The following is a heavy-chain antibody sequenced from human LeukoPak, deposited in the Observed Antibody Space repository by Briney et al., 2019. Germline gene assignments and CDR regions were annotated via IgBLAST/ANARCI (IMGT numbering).Heavy chain of an antibody. J-gene: IGHJ4*02. CDR2: INHSGST. V-gene: IGHV4-34*01. CDR3: ARGRLYSSSSARFDY. Sequence: PSETLSVTCAVYGGSFNGYYWSWIRQPPGKGLEWIGEINHSGSTNYNPSLKSRVTISVDTSKNQFSLKLSSVTAADTAVYYCARGRLYSSSSARFDYWGQGTLVTVSS. D-gene: IGHD6-6*01. CDR1: GGSFNGYY.